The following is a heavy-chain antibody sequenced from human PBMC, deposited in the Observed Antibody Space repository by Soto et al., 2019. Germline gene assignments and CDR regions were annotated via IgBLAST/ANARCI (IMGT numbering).Heavy chain of an antibody. CDR1: GFTVTSFW. CDR3: ARDPTPRIGSVWYDAFDI. Sequence: EVQVVESGGGLVQPGGSLRLSCAASGFTVTSFWMTWVRQAPGRGLEWVANMKEDGSEINYIDSVKGRFTMSRDNAKNSLYLQMNSLRVEDTAVYYCARDPTPRIGSVWYDAFDIWGQGTVVTVSS. J-gene: IGHJ3*02. CDR2: MKEDGSEI. V-gene: IGHV3-7*01. D-gene: IGHD6-19*01.